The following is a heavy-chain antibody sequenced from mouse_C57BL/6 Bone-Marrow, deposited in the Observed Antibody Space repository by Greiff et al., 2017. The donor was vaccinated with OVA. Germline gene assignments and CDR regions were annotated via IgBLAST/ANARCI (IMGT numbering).Heavy chain of an antibody. CDR3: AITTVEEGY. V-gene: IGHV1-69*01. Sequence: QVQLQQPGAELVMPGASVKLSCKASGYTFTSYWMPWVKQRPGQGLEWIGEIDPSDSYTNYNQKFKGKSTLTVDKSSSTAYMQLSSLTSEDSAVYYCAITTVEEGYWGQGTTLTVSS. CDR2: IDPSDSYT. J-gene: IGHJ2*01. CDR1: GYTFTSYW. D-gene: IGHD1-1*01.